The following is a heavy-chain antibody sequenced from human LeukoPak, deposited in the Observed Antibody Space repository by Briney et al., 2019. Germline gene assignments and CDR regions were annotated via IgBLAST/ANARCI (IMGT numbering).Heavy chain of an antibody. CDR2: IWYDGSNK. Sequence: GGSLRLSCAASGFTFSSYGMHWVRQAPGKGLEGVAVIWYDGSNKYYADSVKGRFTISRDNSKNTLYLQMNSLRAEDTAVYYCAKVNWCSASCADAWGQGTLVTVSS. CDR1: GFTFSSYG. D-gene: IGHD2-2*01. J-gene: IGHJ4*02. CDR3: AKVNWCSASCADA. V-gene: IGHV3-33*06.